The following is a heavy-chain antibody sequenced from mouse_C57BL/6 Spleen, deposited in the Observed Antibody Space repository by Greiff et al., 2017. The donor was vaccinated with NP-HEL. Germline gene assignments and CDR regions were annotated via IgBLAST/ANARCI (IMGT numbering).Heavy chain of an antibody. CDR1: GYSFTGYY. CDR3: ARRDDYDVYYFDY. V-gene: IGHV1-31*01. Sequence: VHVKQSGPELVKPGASVKISCKASGYSFTGYYMHWVKQSHGNILDWIGYIYPYNGVSSYNQKFKGKATLTVDKSSSTAYMELRSLTSEDSAVYYCARRDDYDVYYFDYWGQGTTLTVSS. D-gene: IGHD2-4*01. J-gene: IGHJ2*01. CDR2: IYPYNGVS.